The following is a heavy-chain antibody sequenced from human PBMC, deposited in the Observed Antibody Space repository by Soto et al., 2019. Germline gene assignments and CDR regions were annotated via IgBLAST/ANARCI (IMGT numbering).Heavy chain of an antibody. CDR1: GFILSSYA. CDR3: ARDEAPFYYYGQNRYGKAV. D-gene: IGHD3-10*01. Sequence: GGALRLSYTASGFILSSYAMHLVRHAPGKGLEGVAVISYDGSKKYYADSVKGRFTISRDNSKNTLYLQMNSLRGEGRAVYYCARDEAPFYYYGQNRYGKAVWGQGTTDTVSA. V-gene: IGHV3-30-3*01. CDR2: ISYDGSKK. J-gene: IGHJ6*01.